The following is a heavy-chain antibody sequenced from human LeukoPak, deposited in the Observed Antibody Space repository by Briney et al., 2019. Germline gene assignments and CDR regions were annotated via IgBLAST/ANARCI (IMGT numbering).Heavy chain of an antibody. V-gene: IGHV3-73*01. Sequence: GGSLTLSCAASGFTFSGSAMQWVRQASGKGLEWVGRIRSKANSYATAYAASVKGRFTISRDDSKNTAYLQMNSLKTEDTAVYYCTSPQGDYYDSSGYYWGQGTLVTVSS. J-gene: IGHJ4*02. CDR3: TSPQGDYYDSSGYY. D-gene: IGHD3-22*01. CDR2: IRSKANSYAT. CDR1: GFTFSGSA.